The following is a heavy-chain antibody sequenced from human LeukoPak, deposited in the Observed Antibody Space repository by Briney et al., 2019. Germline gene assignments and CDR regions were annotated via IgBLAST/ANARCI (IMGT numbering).Heavy chain of an antibody. Sequence: GASVKVSCKAFGYTFTSNYMHWVRQAPGQGLEWMGWISAYNGNTNYAQKFQGRVTMTRDTSISTAYMELSRLRSDDTAVYYCARGAVTMVRGGDMDVWGKGTTVTVSS. J-gene: IGHJ6*03. V-gene: IGHV1-2*02. D-gene: IGHD3-10*01. CDR3: ARGAVTMVRGGDMDV. CDR1: GYTFTSNY. CDR2: ISAYNGNT.